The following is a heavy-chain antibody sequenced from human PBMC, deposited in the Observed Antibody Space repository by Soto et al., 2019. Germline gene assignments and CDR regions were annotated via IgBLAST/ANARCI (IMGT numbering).Heavy chain of an antibody. CDR2: IKAYGGTT. CDR1: GFTFGDYA. Sequence: GGSLRLSCTTSGFTFGDYAMSWVRQAPGKGLEWVGSIKAYGGTTEHAASVKGRFTISRDDSKSIAYLQMNSLKTEDTALYYCTRDLLPSGWYPLDYWGQGALVTVSS. J-gene: IGHJ4*02. D-gene: IGHD6-19*01. CDR3: TRDLLPSGWYPLDY. V-gene: IGHV3-49*04.